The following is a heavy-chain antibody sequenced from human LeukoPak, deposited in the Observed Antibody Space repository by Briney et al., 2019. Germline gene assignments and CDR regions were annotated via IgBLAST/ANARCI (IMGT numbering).Heavy chain of an antibody. CDR1: GFAFSSYA. V-gene: IGHV3-30*04. D-gene: IGHD5-18*01. Sequence: GGSLRLSCAASGFAFSSYAMSWVRQAPGKGLEWVAVISYDGSNKYYADSVKGRFTISRDNSKNTLYLQMNSLRAEDTAVYYCARDSDFKYSYALGAFDIWGQGTMVTVSS. J-gene: IGHJ3*02. CDR3: ARDSDFKYSYALGAFDI. CDR2: ISYDGSNK.